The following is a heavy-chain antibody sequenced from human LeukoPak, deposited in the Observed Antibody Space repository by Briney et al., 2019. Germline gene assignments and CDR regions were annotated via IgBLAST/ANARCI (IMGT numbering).Heavy chain of an antibody. CDR2: IKRKAAGGTT. CDR3: TSGPMVAGEAFDY. Sequence: PGGSLRLSCAASGFTFSNAWMNWVRQAPGKGLEWVGRIKRKAAGGTTDYAAPVKGRFTISRDDSKDTLYLQMNSLKTEDTAVYYCTSGPMVAGEAFDYWGQGTLVTVSS. V-gene: IGHV3-15*01. J-gene: IGHJ4*02. CDR1: GFTFSNAW. D-gene: IGHD2-15*01.